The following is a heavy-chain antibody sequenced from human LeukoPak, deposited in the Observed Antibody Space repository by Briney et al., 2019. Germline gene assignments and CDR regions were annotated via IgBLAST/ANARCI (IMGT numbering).Heavy chain of an antibody. J-gene: IGHJ4*02. CDR3: ATDIEVYDRAFAN. CDR1: RYAPTAHN. D-gene: IGHD5/OR15-5a*01. CDR2: INTNSGGT. Sequence: ASVKVSCKPSRYAPTAHNIHWVRQAPGQGLEWMGRINTNSGGTKYAQRFQGRVTMTRDTSISTAYMDLSRLGSDDTAVYYCATDIEVYDRAFANWGQGTLVTVSS. V-gene: IGHV1-2*06.